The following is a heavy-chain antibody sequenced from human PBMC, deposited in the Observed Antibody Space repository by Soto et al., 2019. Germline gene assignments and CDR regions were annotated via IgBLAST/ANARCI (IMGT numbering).Heavy chain of an antibody. Sequence: SLIVSWALSGFTFSSYGMHLVRQAPGKGLEWVAVIWYDGSNKYYADSVKGRFTISRDNSKNTLYLQMNSLRAEDTAVYYCAGSQLDNWFDPWGQGTLVTVSS. J-gene: IGHJ5*02. CDR1: GFTFSSYG. D-gene: IGHD6-13*01. CDR3: AGSQLDNWFDP. V-gene: IGHV3-33*01. CDR2: IWYDGSNK.